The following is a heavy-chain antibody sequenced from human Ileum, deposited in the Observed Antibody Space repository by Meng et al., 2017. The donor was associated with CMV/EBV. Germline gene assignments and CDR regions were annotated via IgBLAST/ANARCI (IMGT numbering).Heavy chain of an antibody. Sequence: CQTSGYSFMTYGINWVREAPGQRLEWMGWINTNTGNPTYAQDFTGHFVFSLDTSVSTAYLQISDLRAEDTAVYYCTRGAGAHSSKFDYWGQGTLVTVSS. CDR3: TRGAGAHSSKFDY. J-gene: IGHJ4*02. CDR2: INTNTGNP. CDR1: GYSFMTYG. V-gene: IGHV7-4-1*02. D-gene: IGHD6-13*01.